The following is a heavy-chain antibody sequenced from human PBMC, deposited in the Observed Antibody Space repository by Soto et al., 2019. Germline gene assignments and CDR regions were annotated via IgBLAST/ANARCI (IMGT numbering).Heavy chain of an antibody. J-gene: IGHJ4*02. CDR2: ISYDGSNK. D-gene: IGHD3-22*01. CDR3: AKDRVTYYYDSSGYYIDYFDY. CDR1: GFTFSSYG. V-gene: IGHV3-30*18. Sequence: GGSLRLSCAASGFTFSSYGMHWVRQAPGKGLEWVAVISYDGSNKYYADSVKGRFTISRDNSKNTLYLQMNSLRAEDTAVYYCAKDRVTYYYDSSGYYIDYFDYWGQGTLVTVSS.